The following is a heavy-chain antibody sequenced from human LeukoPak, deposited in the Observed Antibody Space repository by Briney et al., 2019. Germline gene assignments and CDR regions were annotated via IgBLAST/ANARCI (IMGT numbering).Heavy chain of an antibody. Sequence: SQTLSLTCTISGDSVSSNGAAWNWIRQSPSRGLEWQGRTYYRSKWYNDYAVSVKSRITINPDTSKNQFSLQLNSVTPEDAAVYYCARSATGIFLVVDYWGQGTLVTVSS. V-gene: IGHV6-1*01. CDR1: GDSVSSNGAA. J-gene: IGHJ4*02. CDR3: ARSATGIFLVVDY. CDR2: TYYRSKWYN. D-gene: IGHD1-1*01.